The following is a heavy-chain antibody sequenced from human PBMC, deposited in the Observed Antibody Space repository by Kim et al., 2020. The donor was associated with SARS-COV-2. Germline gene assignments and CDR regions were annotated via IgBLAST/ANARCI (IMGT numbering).Heavy chain of an antibody. Sequence: GGSLRLSCEMSGFKFERFAVHWVRQPPGKGLEWVSGLSLDSDRIGYAGSVKGRFTVSRDKAKDTLYLQMDSLRIEDTAFYYCTRDLVPGGADYWGQGTLVTVSS. J-gene: IGHJ4*02. CDR2: LSLDSDRI. CDR1: GFKFERFA. CDR3: TRDLVPGGADY. V-gene: IGHV3-9*01. D-gene: IGHD6-6*01.